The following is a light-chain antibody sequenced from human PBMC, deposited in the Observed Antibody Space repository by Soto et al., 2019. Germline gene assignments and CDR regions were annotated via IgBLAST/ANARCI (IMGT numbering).Light chain of an antibody. CDR2: DVI. CDR3: CSYAGDYTFV. CDR1: SSDVGVYKC. J-gene: IGLJ1*01. V-gene: IGLV2-11*01. Sequence: QSALIQPRSVSGSPGQSVTISCTGTSSDVGVYKCVSWYRQHPGKAPKLMIYDVITRPSGVPDRFSGSKSGNTASLTISGLQAEDEADYYCCSYAGDYTFVFGSGTKVTVL.